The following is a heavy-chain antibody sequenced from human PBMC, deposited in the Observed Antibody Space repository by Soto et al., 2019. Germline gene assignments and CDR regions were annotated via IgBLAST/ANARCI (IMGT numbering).Heavy chain of an antibody. D-gene: IGHD3-22*01. CDR3: AREVTARNYYDSSGYLFDY. V-gene: IGHV4-34*01. Sequence: SETLSLTCAVYGGSFSGYYWSWIRQPPGKGLEWVGEINHSGSTNYNPSLKSRVTISVDTSKNQFSLKLSSVTAADTAVYYCAREVTARNYYDSSGYLFDYWGQGTLVTVSS. J-gene: IGHJ4*02. CDR2: INHSGST. CDR1: GGSFSGYY.